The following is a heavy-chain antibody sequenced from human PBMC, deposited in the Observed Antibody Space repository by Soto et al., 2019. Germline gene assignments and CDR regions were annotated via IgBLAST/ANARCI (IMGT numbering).Heavy chain of an antibody. V-gene: IGHV1-69*06. D-gene: IGHD1-7*01. Sequence: SVKVSCKASGGTFSSYAISWVRQAPGQGLEWMGGIIPIFGTANYAQKFQGRVTITADKSTSTAYMELSSLRSEDTAVYYCASAIITGTIRGNYCYYVMDAWGPGTPVTVSS. J-gene: IGHJ6*02. CDR1: GGTFSSYA. CDR2: IIPIFGTA. CDR3: ASAIITGTIRGNYCYYVMDA.